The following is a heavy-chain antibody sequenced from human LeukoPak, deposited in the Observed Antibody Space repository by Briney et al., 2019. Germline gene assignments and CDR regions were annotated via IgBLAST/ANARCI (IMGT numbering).Heavy chain of an antibody. CDR3: ARESGSSDAFDI. Sequence: EASVKVSCTAFGGTFSSYAISWVRQAPGQGLEWMGGIIPIFGTANYAQKFQGRVTITADESTSTAYMELSSLRSEDTAVYYCARESGSSDAFDIWGQGTMVTVSS. CDR2: IIPIFGTA. D-gene: IGHD6-6*01. CDR1: GGTFSSYA. J-gene: IGHJ3*02. V-gene: IGHV1-69*13.